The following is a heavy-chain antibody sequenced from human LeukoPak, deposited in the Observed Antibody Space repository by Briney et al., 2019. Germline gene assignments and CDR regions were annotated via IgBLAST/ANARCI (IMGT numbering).Heavy chain of an antibody. CDR2: ISYDGSNK. CDR3: AKGTRGLSSDY. Sequence: GGSLRLSCAASGFTFSSYAMHWVRQAPGKGLEWVAVISYDGSNKYYADSVKGRFTISRDNSKNTLYLQMNSLRAEDTAVYYCAKGTRGLSSDYWGQGTLVTVSS. CDR1: GFTFSSYA. V-gene: IGHV3-30-3*01. J-gene: IGHJ4*02. D-gene: IGHD3-10*01.